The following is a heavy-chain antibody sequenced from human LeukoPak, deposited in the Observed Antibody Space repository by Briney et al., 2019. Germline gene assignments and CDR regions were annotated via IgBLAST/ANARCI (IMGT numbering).Heavy chain of an antibody. CDR2: IYYSGST. CDR1: GGSISSSSNY. Sequence: SETLSLTCTVSGGSISSSSNYWGWIRQSPGKGLEWIGRIYYSGSTYYSPSLKSRVTISVDTSNNQFSLKLSSVTAADTAVYYCARVGDWNDLVYWGQGTLVTVSS. CDR3: ARVGDWNDLVY. J-gene: IGHJ4*02. D-gene: IGHD1-1*01. V-gene: IGHV4-39*01.